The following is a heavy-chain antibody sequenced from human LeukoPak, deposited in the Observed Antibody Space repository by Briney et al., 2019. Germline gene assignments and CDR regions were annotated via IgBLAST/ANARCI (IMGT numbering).Heavy chain of an antibody. CDR3: ARTQPGNLCDY. CDR2: IKQDGSEK. CDR1: AFTFSSYW. V-gene: IGHV3-7*05. J-gene: IGHJ4*02. Sequence: GRSLRLSCAASAFTFSSYWMTWVRHAPGEGREWVANIKQDGSEKYFVDSLKGRFTISRDNAKNSLYLQMNSLRAEDTAVYLCARTQPGNLCDYWGQGTLVTVSS. D-gene: IGHD4-23*01.